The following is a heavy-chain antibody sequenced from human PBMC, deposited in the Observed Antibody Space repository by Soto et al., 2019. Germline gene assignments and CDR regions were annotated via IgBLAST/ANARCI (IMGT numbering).Heavy chain of an antibody. D-gene: IGHD5-12*01. Sequence: GESLKISCKGSGYSFTSYWISWVRQMPGKGLEWMGRIDPSDSYTNYSPSFQGHVTISADKSISTAYLQWSSLKASDTAMYYCAIATNIVATANNYYSVRDVGGKGPTVTSPQ. CDR1: GYSFTSYW. CDR3: AIATNIVATANNYYSVRDV. J-gene: IGHJ6*04. V-gene: IGHV5-10-1*01. CDR2: IDPSDSYT.